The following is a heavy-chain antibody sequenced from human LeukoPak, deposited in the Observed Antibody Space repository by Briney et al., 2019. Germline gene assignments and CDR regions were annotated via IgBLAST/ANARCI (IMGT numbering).Heavy chain of an antibody. V-gene: IGHV3-21*01. J-gene: IGHJ4*02. D-gene: IGHD1-14*01. CDR1: GFTFSSYS. Sequence: PGGSLRLSCAASGFTFSSYSMNWVRQAPGKGLECVSSISSSSRYIYYADSVKGRFTISRDTAKNSLYLQMNSLRAEDKAVYYCARDTGRSFDYWGQGTLVTVSS. CDR2: ISSSSRYI. CDR3: ARDTGRSFDY.